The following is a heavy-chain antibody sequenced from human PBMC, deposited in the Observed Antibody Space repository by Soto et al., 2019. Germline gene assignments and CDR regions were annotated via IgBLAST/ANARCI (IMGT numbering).Heavy chain of an antibody. V-gene: IGHV4-31*03. CDR3: ARSGVTGIVIPSHWFDP. CDR2: ISSSGSN. Sequence: SETLSLTCSVSDGSVSSGNYYWSWIRQHPGKGREWIGYISSSGSNYYNPAHNNRISLSLDTSQNQFSLKLLSVTAADTAIYYCARSGVTGIVIPSHWFDPWGQGTLVTVSS. CDR1: DGSVSSGNYY. J-gene: IGHJ5*02. D-gene: IGHD2-21*02.